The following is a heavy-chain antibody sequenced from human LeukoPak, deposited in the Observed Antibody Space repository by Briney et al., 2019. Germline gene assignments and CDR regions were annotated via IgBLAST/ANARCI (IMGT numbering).Heavy chain of an antibody. V-gene: IGHV4-34*01. CDR2: INHSGST. CDR1: GGSFSGYY. CDR3: ARGPYCSGTDYNRFNVVY. Sequence: SETLSLTCAVYGGSFSGYYWTWIRQPPGKGLEWIGEINHSGSTNYNPSLKSRVTISIDTSKSQFSLKLSSVTAADTAVYYCARGPYCSGTDYNRFNVVYWGQGILVTVSS. D-gene: IGHD3-10*01. J-gene: IGHJ4*02.